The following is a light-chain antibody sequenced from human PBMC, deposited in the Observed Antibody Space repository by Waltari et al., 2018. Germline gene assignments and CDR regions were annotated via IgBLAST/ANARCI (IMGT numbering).Light chain of an antibody. CDR3: LQDYNSWT. Sequence: AIQMTQSPSSLSASVGDRVTITCRANQDIRNDLAWYQQKPGKAPNLLIYSAPNLQSGVPSRFSGGGFGTDFTLTISGLQAEDFATYYCLQDYNSWTFGQGTKVEI. CDR1: QDIRND. V-gene: IGKV1-6*02. CDR2: SAP. J-gene: IGKJ1*01.